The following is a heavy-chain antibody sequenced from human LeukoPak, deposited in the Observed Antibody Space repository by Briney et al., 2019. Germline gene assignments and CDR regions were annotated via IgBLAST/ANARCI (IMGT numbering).Heavy chain of an antibody. Sequence: GGTLRLSYAASGFTFSSYGMSWVRQAPGKGLEWVSAISGSGGSTYYADSVKGRFTISRDNSKNTLYLQMNSLRAEDTAVYYCAKGVTMIASPEYWGQGTLVTVSS. CDR1: GFTFSSYG. CDR2: ISGSGGST. V-gene: IGHV3-23*01. CDR3: AKGVTMIASPEY. D-gene: IGHD3-22*01. J-gene: IGHJ4*02.